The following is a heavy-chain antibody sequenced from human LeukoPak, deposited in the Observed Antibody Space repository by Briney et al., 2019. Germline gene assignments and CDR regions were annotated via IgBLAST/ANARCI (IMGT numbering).Heavy chain of an antibody. CDR1: GFSGSATGVG. V-gene: IGHV2-5*02. CDR3: ARDHDGYDI. J-gene: IGHJ3*02. CDR2: IYWDDDK. Sequence: SGPTLVNPTQTLTLTCTFSGFSGSATGVGVGWIRQAPGKALEWLGLIYWDDDKRYSPSLENRLTITKDTSKNQVVLMMTNMEPVDTGTYYCARDHDGYDIWGQGTMVTVSS.